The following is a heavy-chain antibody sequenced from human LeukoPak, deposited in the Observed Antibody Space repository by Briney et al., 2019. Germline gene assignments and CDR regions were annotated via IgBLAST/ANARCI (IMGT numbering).Heavy chain of an antibody. D-gene: IGHD3-10*01. CDR1: GGSFSGYY. Sequence: SETLSLTCAVYGGSFSGYYWSWIRQPPGKGLEWIGEINHSGSTNYNPSLKSRVTISVDTSKNQFSLKLSPVTAADTAVYYCARDRNYYGSGSYPRAGYFQHWGQGTLVTVSS. V-gene: IGHV4-34*01. CDR3: ARDRNYYGSGSYPRAGYFQH. CDR2: INHSGST. J-gene: IGHJ1*01.